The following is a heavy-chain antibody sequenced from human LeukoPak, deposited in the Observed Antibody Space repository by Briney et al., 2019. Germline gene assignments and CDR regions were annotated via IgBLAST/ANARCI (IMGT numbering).Heavy chain of an antibody. CDR1: GFTFSSYS. Sequence: PGGSLRLSCAASGFTFSSYSMNWVRQAPGKGLEWVSYISETSSHIYYADSVKGRFTISRDNAKNSLFLQMNSLRAEDTAIYYCARDRAPKARIGGMDVWGQGTTVIVSS. CDR2: ISETSSHI. D-gene: IGHD5-12*01. CDR3: ARDRAPKARIGGMDV. J-gene: IGHJ6*02. V-gene: IGHV3-21*06.